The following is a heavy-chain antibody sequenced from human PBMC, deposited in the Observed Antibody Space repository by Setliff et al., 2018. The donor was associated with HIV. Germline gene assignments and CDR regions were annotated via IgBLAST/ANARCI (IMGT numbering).Heavy chain of an antibody. CDR2: IYPVDSDT. Sequence: GESLKISCKGSGYGFSSYWIGWVRQVPGKGLEWMGIIYPVDSDTRYSPSFQGQVTISADKSIFTAYLQWSSLKASDTAMYYCARLSFGKSMVTPAEYFQHWGQGTLVTVSS. CDR3: ARLSFGKSMVTPAEYFQH. V-gene: IGHV5-51*01. CDR1: GYGFSSYW. D-gene: IGHD2-21*02. J-gene: IGHJ1*01.